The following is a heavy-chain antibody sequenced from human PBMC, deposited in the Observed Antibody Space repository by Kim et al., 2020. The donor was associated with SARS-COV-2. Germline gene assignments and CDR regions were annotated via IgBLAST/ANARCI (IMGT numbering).Heavy chain of an antibody. J-gene: IGHJ5*02. V-gene: IGHV3-74*01. CDR1: GFTFSSYW. Sequence: GGSLRLSCAASGFTFSSYWMHWVRQAPGKGLVWVSRINSDGSSTSYADSVKGRFTISRDNAKNTLYLQMNSLRAEDTAVYYCARAQYRSWFDPWGQGTLVTVSS. CDR3: ARAQYRSWFDP. D-gene: IGHD3-16*02. CDR2: INSDGSST.